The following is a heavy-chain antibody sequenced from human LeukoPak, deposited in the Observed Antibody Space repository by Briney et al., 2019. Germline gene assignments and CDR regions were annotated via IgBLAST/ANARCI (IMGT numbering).Heavy chain of an antibody. Sequence: SETLSLTCTVSGGSISTYYWSWIRQPAGKGLEWIGRIYISGSTNYNPSLKSRVSMSVDTSKNHFSLKLSSVTAADTAVYYCARARRTALDYWGQGTLVTVSS. J-gene: IGHJ4*02. CDR1: GGSISTYY. CDR2: IYISGST. CDR3: ARARRTALDY. V-gene: IGHV4-4*07.